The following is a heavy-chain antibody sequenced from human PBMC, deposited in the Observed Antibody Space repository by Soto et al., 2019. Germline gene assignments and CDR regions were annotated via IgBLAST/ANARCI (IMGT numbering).Heavy chain of an antibody. D-gene: IGHD1-1*01. V-gene: IGHV1-18*01. CDR2: ISGYDGNT. CDR1: GYTFTSYG. CDR3: ARHNSQWPNWFDP. J-gene: IGHJ5*02. Sequence: QVQLVQSGAEVKKPGASVKVSCKASGYTFTSYGISWVRQAPGQGLEWVGWISGYDGNTDYAHKFRGSVTITTDTSTNTAYRDLRSLRSDDTAVYYCARHNSQWPNWFDPWGQGTPVTVSS.